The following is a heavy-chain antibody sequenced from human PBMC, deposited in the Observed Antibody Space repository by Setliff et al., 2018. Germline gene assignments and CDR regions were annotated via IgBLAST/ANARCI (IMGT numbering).Heavy chain of an antibody. CDR2: INASGGYT. CDR3: VVNMVGPVTGLDC. D-gene: IGHD1-26*01. V-gene: IGHV1-3*01. J-gene: IGHJ4*02. Sequence: ASVKVSCKASGYTFTTYGVHWVRQAPGQRLEWMGWINASGGYTIYAPEFQGRVTMTTDTSTRTAYMELSGLASDDTAIYFCVVNMVGPVTGLDCWGPGTLVTVSS. CDR1: GYTFTTYG.